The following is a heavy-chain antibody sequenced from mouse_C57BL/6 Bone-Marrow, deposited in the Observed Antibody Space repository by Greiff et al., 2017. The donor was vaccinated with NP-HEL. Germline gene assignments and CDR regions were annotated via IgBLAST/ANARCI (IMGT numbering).Heavy chain of an antibody. CDR2: ISYDGSN. J-gene: IGHJ2*01. Sequence: ESGPGLVKPSQSLSLTCSVTGYSITSGYYWNWIRQFPGNKLEWMGYISYDGSNNYNPSLKNRISITRDTSKNQFFLKLNSVTTEDTATYYCARALLRYIIDYWGQGTTLTVSS. CDR3: ARALLRYIIDY. CDR1: GYSITSGYY. V-gene: IGHV3-6*01. D-gene: IGHD1-1*01.